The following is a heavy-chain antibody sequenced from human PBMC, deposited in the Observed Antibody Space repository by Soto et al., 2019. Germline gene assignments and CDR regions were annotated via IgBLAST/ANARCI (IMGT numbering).Heavy chain of an antibody. CDR2: IKSKTDGGTT. CDR3: TTRLVIGDYDFWSGYYTWFDP. D-gene: IGHD3-3*01. CDR1: GFTFSNAW. V-gene: IGHV3-15*07. J-gene: IGHJ5*02. Sequence: GGSLRLSCAASGFTFSNAWMNWVRQAPGKGLEWVGRIKSKTDGGTTDYAAPVKGRFTISRDDSKNTLYLQMNSLKTEDTAVYYCTTRLVIGDYDFWSGYYTWFDPWGQGTLVTVSS.